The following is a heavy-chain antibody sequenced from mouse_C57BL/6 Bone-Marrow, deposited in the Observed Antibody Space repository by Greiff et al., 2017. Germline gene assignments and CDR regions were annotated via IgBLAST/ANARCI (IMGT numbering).Heavy chain of an antibody. CDR2: SRNKANDYTT. CDR3: ARDSPSYYGSSYWYFDV. J-gene: IGHJ1*03. CDR1: GFTFSDFY. Sequence: EVKLVESGGGLVQSGRSLRLSCATSGFTFSDFYMEWVRQAPGKGLEWIAASRNKANDYTTEYSASVKGRFIVSRDTSQSILYLQMNALRAEDTAIYYCARDSPSYYGSSYWYFDVWGTGTTVTVSS. V-gene: IGHV7-1*01. D-gene: IGHD1-1*01.